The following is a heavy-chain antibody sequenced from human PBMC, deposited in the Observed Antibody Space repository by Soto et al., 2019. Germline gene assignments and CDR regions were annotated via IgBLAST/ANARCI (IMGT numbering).Heavy chain of an antibody. CDR1: GDTFTDYY. Sequence: QVQLVQSGAEVKKPGAAVKVSGKASGDTFTDYYIHWVRQAPGQGLEWMGTVNPSGGHTTYAQHFLGSMTMTRDTSTSTLYMELTSLTSEDTAVYYCARGGHVVVVTAALDFWGQGTLATVSS. D-gene: IGHD2-21*02. J-gene: IGHJ4*02. CDR2: VNPSGGHT. V-gene: IGHV1-46*01. CDR3: ARGGHVVVVTAALDF.